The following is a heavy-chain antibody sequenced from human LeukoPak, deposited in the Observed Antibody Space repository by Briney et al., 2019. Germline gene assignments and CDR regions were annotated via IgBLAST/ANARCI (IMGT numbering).Heavy chain of an antibody. V-gene: IGHV4-61*02. J-gene: IGHJ5*02. D-gene: IGHD1-14*01. CDR3: ARSAHLDLGRYNWFDP. CDR1: GGSISSGSYY. Sequence: PSQTLSLTCTVSGGSISSGSYYSSWIRQPAGKGLEWIGRIYTSGSTNYNPSLKSRVTISVDTSKNQFSLKLSSVTAADTAVYYCARSAHLDLGRYNWFDPWGQGTLVTVSS. CDR2: IYTSGST.